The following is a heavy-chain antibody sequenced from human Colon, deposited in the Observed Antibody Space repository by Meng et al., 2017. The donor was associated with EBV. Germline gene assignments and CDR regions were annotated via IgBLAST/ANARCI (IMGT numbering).Heavy chain of an antibody. V-gene: IGHV7-4-1*02. D-gene: IGHD2/OR15-2a*01. Sequence: QLVQSESKLQTSGASVKVRCRASGYTFSTYPINGVRLDHGRCIEWTGWISTNTGTPTYTQGFTGRFVFSLDTSVSTAYLQISSLKAEDTAVYYCARGGNFDPWGQGTLVTVSS. CDR3: ARGGNFDP. CDR2: ISTNTGTP. J-gene: IGHJ5*02. CDR1: GYTFSTYP.